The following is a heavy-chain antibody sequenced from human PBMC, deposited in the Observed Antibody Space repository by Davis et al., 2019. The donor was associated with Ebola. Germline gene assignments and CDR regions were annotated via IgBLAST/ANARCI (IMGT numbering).Heavy chain of an antibody. CDR2: IYTSGST. Sequence: SETLSLTCTVSGGSISSYYWSWIRQPAGKGLEWIGRIYTSGSTNYNPSLKSRVTISVDPSKNQFSLKLSSVTAADTAVYYCARAPGQQLYLVYYYYGMDVWGQGTTVTVSS. V-gene: IGHV4-4*07. J-gene: IGHJ6*02. CDR3: ARAPGQQLYLVYYYYGMDV. CDR1: GGSISSYY. D-gene: IGHD6-13*01.